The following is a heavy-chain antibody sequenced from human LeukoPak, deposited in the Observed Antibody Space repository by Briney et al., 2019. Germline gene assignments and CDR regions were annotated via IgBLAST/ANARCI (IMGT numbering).Heavy chain of an antibody. CDR2: ISSSSSYI. V-gene: IGHV3-21*01. CDR3: AREKIDYYYYMDV. J-gene: IGHJ6*03. CDR1: GFTFSSYS. Sequence: PGGSLRLSCAASGFTFSSYSMDWVRQAPGKGLEWVSSISSSSSYIYYADSVKGRFTISRDNAKNSLYLQMNSLRAEDTAVYYCAREKIDYYYYMDVWGKGTTVTVSS.